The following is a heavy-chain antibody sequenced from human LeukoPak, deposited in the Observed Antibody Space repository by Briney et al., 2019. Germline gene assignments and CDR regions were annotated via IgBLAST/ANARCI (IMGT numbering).Heavy chain of an antibody. V-gene: IGHV3-21*01. CDR2: ISSSSYI. Sequence: GGSLRLSCAASGFTLRSSNMNWVRQAPGKRPEWVSSISSSSYIYYADSVKGRFTISRDNAKNSLYLQMNSLRAEDTALDYCARGASRADYWGQGTLVTVSS. CDR1: GFTLRSSN. J-gene: IGHJ4*02. CDR3: ARGASRADY.